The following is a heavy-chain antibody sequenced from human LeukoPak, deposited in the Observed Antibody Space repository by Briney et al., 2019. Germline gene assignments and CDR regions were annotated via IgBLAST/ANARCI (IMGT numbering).Heavy chain of an antibody. CDR1: GFTFSSYG. Sequence: PGGSLRLSCAASGFTFSSYGMHWVRQAPGKGLEWVAFIRYDGNANYYADSVKGRFTISRDNSKNTLYLQMNSLRAEDTAVYYCAKDHWDWNAVFEYWGQGTLVTVSS. V-gene: IGHV3-30*02. D-gene: IGHD1-1*01. CDR2: IRYDGNAN. CDR3: AKDHWDWNAVFEY. J-gene: IGHJ4*02.